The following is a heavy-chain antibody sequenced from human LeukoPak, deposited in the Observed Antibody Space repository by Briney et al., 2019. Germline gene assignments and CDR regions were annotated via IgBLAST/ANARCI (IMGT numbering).Heavy chain of an antibody. D-gene: IGHD3-9*01. Sequence: GRSLRLFCAASGFTFSSYAMHWARQAPGKGRGGGAVISYDGSNKYYADYVKGRFTISRENSKKTLYVQMNRLRAEETAVYYCARQAWDLLTGYSDYWGQGTLVTVSS. CDR2: ISYDGSNK. J-gene: IGHJ4*02. V-gene: IGHV3-30*04. CDR3: ARQAWDLLTGYSDY. CDR1: GFTFSSYA.